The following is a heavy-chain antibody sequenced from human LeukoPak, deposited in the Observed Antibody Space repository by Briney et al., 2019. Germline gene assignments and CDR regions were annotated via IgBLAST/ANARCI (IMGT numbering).Heavy chain of an antibody. CDR2: INPNSGAT. J-gene: IGHJ3*02. V-gene: IGHV1-2*04. CDR1: GYTFTGYY. CDR3: ARGGITGTTRGPTRLNDAFDI. Sequence: GAAVKVSCKASGYTFTGYYMHWVRQAPGQGLEWMGWINPNSGATNYAQKFQGWVTMTRDTSISTAYMELSRLRSDDTAVYYCARGGITGTTRGPTRLNDAFDIWGQGTMVTVFS. D-gene: IGHD1-20*01.